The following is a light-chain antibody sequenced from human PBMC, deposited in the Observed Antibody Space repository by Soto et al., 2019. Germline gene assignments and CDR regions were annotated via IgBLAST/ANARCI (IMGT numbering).Light chain of an antibody. CDR3: SSYTSSSPYV. CDR1: SSDIGAGYD. Sequence: QSVLTQPPSVSGAPGQSVTISCTGSSSDIGAGYDVHWYQQLPGTAPKLLIYGNNKRPSGVPDRFSGSKSGSSVSLAIIGLQAEDEADYYCSSYTSSSPYVFGTGTKVTLL. CDR2: GNN. V-gene: IGLV1-40*01. J-gene: IGLJ1*01.